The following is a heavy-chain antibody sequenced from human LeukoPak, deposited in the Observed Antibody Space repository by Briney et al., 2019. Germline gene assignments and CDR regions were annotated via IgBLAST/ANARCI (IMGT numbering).Heavy chain of an antibody. V-gene: IGHV1-69*06. CDR1: GGTFSSYA. D-gene: IGHD2-21*02. Sequence: GSSVKVSCKASGGTFSSYAISWVRQAPGQGLEWMGGIIPIFGTVNYAQKFQGRVTITADKSTSTAYMELSSLRSEDTAVYYCARETAYCGGGDCYAYFDYWGQGTLVTVSS. CDR2: IIPIFGTV. J-gene: IGHJ4*02. CDR3: ARETAYCGGGDCYAYFDY.